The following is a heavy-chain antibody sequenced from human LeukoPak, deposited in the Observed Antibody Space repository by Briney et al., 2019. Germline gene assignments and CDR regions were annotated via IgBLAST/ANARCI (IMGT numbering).Heavy chain of an antibody. J-gene: IGHJ6*02. CDR3: ARRSSVNYYYYGMDV. D-gene: IGHD3-10*01. V-gene: IGHV4-59*01. Sequence: PSETLSLTCNVSGAAMSSYYWSWFRQPPGEGLEWITYIYYSGSTKHNPSLKSRVTASLDMSRNQFSLNLSPATAADTAVYYCARRSSVNYYYYGMDVWGQGTTVTVSS. CDR2: IYYSGST. CDR1: GAAMSSYY.